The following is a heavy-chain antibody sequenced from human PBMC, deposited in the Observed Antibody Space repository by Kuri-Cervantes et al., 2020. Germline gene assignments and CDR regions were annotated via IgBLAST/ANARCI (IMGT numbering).Heavy chain of an antibody. V-gene: IGHV3-7*01. J-gene: IGHJ4*02. CDR2: IKKDGSEK. D-gene: IGHD6-13*01. CDR3: AEDWHRSAAGGNYFDY. CDR1: GFTFSSDL. Sequence: LSLTCAASGFTFSSDLMSWVRQAPGKGLGWVANIKKDGSEKYHVDSVKGRFTISRDTSKNTVFLQMRSLGVAETAMYYCAEDWHRSAAGGNYFDYWGQGTLVTVSS.